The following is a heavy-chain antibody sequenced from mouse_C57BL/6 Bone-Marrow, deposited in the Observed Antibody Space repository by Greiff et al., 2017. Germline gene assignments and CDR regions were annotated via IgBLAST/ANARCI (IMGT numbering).Heavy chain of an antibody. CDR1: GYTFTSYW. Sequence: QVQLQQPGAELVKPGASVKLSCKASGYTFTSYWMHWVKQRPGQGLEWIGEIDPSDSYTNYNQKFKGKSTLTVDKSSSTAYMQLSSLTSEDSAVYYCAGRGICYAYFWGRGTALTVAS. J-gene: IGHJ2*01. CDR3: AGRGICYAYF. D-gene: IGHD1-1*01. CDR2: IDPSDSYT. V-gene: IGHV1-69*01.